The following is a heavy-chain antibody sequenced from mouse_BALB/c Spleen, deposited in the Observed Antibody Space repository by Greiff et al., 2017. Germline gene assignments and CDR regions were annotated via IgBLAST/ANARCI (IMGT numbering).Heavy chain of an antibody. J-gene: IGHJ2*01. CDR2: ISSGGST. CDR3: AREGAIYYYGSSYYFDY. CDR1: GFTFSSYA. Sequence: EVKLVESGGGLVKPGGSLKLSCAASGFTFSSYAMSWVRQTPEKRLEWVASISSGGSTYYPDSVKGRFTISRDNARNILYLQMSSLRSEDTAMYYCAREGAIYYYGSSYYFDYWGQGTTLTVSS. D-gene: IGHD1-1*01. V-gene: IGHV5-6-5*01.